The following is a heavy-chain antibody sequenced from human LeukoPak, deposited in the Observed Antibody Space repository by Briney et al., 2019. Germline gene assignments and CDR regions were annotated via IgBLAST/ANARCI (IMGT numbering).Heavy chain of an antibody. D-gene: IGHD1-26*01. CDR2: ISSSDSTR. CDR3: ARGLYGSPGDY. Sequence: GGSLRLSCAASGFKFSSYAIHWVRQAPGKGLEWISYISSSDSTRYYADSVKGRFTISRDNAKNTLYLQMNSLRAEDTAVYYCARGLYGSPGDYWGQGTLVTVSS. V-gene: IGHV3-48*04. CDR1: GFKFSSYA. J-gene: IGHJ4*02.